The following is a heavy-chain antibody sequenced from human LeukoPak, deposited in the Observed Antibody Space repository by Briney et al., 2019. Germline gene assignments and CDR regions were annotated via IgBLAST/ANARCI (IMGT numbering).Heavy chain of an antibody. CDR2: IYYSGST. CDR3: ARTKRIQLWLLLDG. V-gene: IGHV4-39*07. J-gene: IGHJ4*02. CDR1: GGPINSNIYY. Sequence: PSETLSLTCNVSGGPINSNIYYWAWVRQPPGKGLEWIGSIYYSGSTYYNPSLKSRVTISVDTSKNQCSLKLSSVTAADTAVYYCARTKRIQLWLLLDGWGQGTLVTVSS. D-gene: IGHD5-18*01.